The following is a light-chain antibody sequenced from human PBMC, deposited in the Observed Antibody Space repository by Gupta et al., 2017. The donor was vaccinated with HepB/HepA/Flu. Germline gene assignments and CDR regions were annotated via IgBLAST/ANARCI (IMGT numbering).Light chain of an antibody. J-gene: IGLJ2*01. CDR2: SNN. CDR1: SSHIGSNT. CDR3: AAWDDSLNGVV. V-gene: IGLV1-44*01. Sequence: QSVLTQPPSASGTPGQRVPISCSGSSSHIGSNTVNWYQQLPGTAPKLLIYSNNQRPSVVPDRVSGAKCGASASLAISGLQSEDEADYYCAAWDDSLNGVVFGGGTKLTVL.